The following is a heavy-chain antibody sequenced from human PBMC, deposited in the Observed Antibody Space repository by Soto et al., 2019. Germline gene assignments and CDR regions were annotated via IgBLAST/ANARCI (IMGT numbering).Heavy chain of an antibody. Sequence: PGGSLRLSCAASGFTFNNAWTNWVRQAPGKELEWVGRIKSKTDGGTTVYAEPVKGRFAISRDDSNNMVYLQMNSLKIEDTSVYYCTTDSYSTIIIVRFDYWGHGTLVTVSS. CDR1: GFTFNNAW. J-gene: IGHJ4*01. CDR3: TTDSYSTIIIVRFDY. CDR2: IKSKTDGGTT. V-gene: IGHV3-15*07. D-gene: IGHD3-22*01.